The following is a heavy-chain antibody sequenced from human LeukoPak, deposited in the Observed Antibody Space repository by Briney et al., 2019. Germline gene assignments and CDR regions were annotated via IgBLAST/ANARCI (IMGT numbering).Heavy chain of an antibody. D-gene: IGHD6-6*01. CDR3: ARDPSSSSLNWFDP. V-gene: IGHV3-30-3*01. Sequence: GGSLRLSCAASGFTFSSYAMHWVRQAPGKGLEWVAVISYDGSNKYYADSVKGRFTISRDNSKNTLYLQMNSLRAEDTAVYYCARDPSSSSLNWFDPWGQGTLVTVSS. CDR1: GFTFSSYA. J-gene: IGHJ5*02. CDR2: ISYDGSNK.